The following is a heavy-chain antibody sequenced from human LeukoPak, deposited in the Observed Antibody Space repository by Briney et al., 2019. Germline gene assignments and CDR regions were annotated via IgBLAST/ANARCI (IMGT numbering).Heavy chain of an antibody. CDR3: ARVVVSSGYLDY. V-gene: IGHV6-1*01. CDR2: TYYRSKWDN. J-gene: IGHJ4*02. D-gene: IGHD3-22*01. Sequence: PSQTLSLTCAISGDNISNNNAAWNWIRQSPSKGLEWLGRTYYRSKWDNDHAVSVKSRIIIDSDTSKNQFSLQLNFVTPEDTAVYYCARVVVSSGYLDYWGQGILVTVSS. CDR1: GDNISNNNAA.